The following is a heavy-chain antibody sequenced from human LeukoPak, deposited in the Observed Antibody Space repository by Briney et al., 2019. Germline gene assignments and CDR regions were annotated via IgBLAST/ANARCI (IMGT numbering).Heavy chain of an antibody. J-gene: IGHJ4*02. V-gene: IGHV7-4-1*02. CDR1: GYTFTSYA. D-gene: IGHD3-10*01. CDR2: INTNTGNP. Sequence: GASVNVSCKASGYTFTSYAMNWVRQAPGQGLEWMGWINTNTGNPTYAQGFTGRFVFSLDTSVSTAYLQISSLKAEDTAVYYCARGGRITMVRGVIGGHPDYWGQGTLVTVSS. CDR3: ARGGRITMVRGVIGGHPDY.